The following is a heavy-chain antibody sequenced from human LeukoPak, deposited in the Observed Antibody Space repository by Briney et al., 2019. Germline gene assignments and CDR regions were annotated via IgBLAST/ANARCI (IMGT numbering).Heavy chain of an antibody. CDR3: AKPLYCGSYHIYYYYYMDV. CDR2: ISYSGDTT. V-gene: IGHV3-23*01. J-gene: IGHJ6*03. Sequence: GGSLRLSCAASGFTFNTYAMSWVRQAPGKGLEWVSAISYSGDTTYYADSVKGRFTISRDNSKHTLYLQMTSLRAEDTAVYYCAKPLYCGSYHIYYYYYMDVWGKGTTVTVSS. CDR1: GFTFNTYA. D-gene: IGHD1-26*01.